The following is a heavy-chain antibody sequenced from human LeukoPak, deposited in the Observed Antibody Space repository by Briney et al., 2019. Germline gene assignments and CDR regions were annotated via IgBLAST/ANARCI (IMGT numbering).Heavy chain of an antibody. Sequence: SVKVSCRASGGTFSSYAISWVRQAPGQGLEWMGRIIPILGIANYAQKFQGRVTITADKSTSTAYMELSSLRSEDTAVYYCARVRSLINSSGYYWSEYFQHWGQGTLVTVSS. V-gene: IGHV1-69*04. J-gene: IGHJ1*01. CDR2: IIPILGIA. D-gene: IGHD3-22*01. CDR1: GGTFSSYA. CDR3: ARVRSLINSSGYYWSEYFQH.